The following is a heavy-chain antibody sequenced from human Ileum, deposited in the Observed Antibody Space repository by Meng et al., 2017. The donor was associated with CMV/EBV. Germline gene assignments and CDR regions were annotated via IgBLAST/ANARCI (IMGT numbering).Heavy chain of an antibody. CDR1: GFTFSSYW. CDR2: INSDGSST. D-gene: IGHD3-22*01. V-gene: IGHV3-74*01. Sequence: GGSLRLSCAASGFTFSSYWMHWVRQAPGKGLGWVSRINSDGSSTSYADSVKGRFTISRDNAKNTLYLQMNSLRAEDTAVYYCARDPAGYDAFDIWGQGTMVTVSS. CDR3: ARDPAGYDAFDI. J-gene: IGHJ3*02.